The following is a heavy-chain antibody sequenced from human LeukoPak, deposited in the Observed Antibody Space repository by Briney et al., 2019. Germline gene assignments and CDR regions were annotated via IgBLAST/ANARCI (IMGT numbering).Heavy chain of an antibody. CDR3: ARDRGEAARDYYYMDV. CDR1: GFTFDDYG. V-gene: IGHV3-20*04. CDR2: INWNGGST. D-gene: IGHD3-10*01. Sequence: RSGGSLRLSCAASGFTFDDYGMSWVRQAPGKGLEWVSGINWNGGSTGYADSVKGRFTISRDNAKNSLYLQMNSLRAEDTAVYYCARDRGEAARDYYYMDVWGKGTTVTVSS. J-gene: IGHJ6*03.